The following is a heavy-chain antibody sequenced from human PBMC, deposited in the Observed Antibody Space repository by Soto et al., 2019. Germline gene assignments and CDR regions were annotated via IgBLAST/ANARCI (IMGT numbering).Heavy chain of an antibody. CDR1: GVTFSNVW. V-gene: IGHV3-15*01. D-gene: IGHD3-10*01. CDR3: TTGLRWFGEL. CDR2: IKSNAYGGTI. Sequence: EVQLVESGGGLVIPGGSLRLSCAASGVTFSNVWVTWVRQAPGRGLEWVGRIKSNAYGGTIDYAAPVKGRFTISRDDSRNTVSLQMNSLKTEDTAVYHCTTGLRWFGELWGQGSRVTVSS. J-gene: IGHJ4*02.